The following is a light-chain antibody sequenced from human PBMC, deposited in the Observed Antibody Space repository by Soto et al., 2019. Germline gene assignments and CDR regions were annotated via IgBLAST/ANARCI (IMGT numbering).Light chain of an antibody. CDR1: SNTIGGYNV. V-gene: IGLV2-23*01. CDR3: CSYVGATTYV. CDR2: EGI. Sequence: QSALTQPDSVSGSPGQSITISCTGTSNTIGGYNVVSWYQQHPGTAPKVIIYEGIKRPSGVSNRFSGSISGSTASLTISGLQAEDEADYYCCSYVGATTYVFGTGTKVTVL. J-gene: IGLJ1*01.